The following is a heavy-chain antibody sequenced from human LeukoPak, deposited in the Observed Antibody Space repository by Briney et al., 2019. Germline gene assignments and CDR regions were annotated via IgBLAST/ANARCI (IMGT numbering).Heavy chain of an antibody. Sequence: PGGSLRLSCAASGFTFSSYGMTWVRQAPGKGLEWVSYISSSGSTIYYADSVKGRFTISRDNAKNTVYLQMNSLRAEDTAVYYCARGLTSGNAWGQGTLVTVSS. J-gene: IGHJ5*02. V-gene: IGHV3-48*04. CDR1: GFTFSSYG. D-gene: IGHD2-2*01. CDR3: ARGLTSGNA. CDR2: ISSSGSTI.